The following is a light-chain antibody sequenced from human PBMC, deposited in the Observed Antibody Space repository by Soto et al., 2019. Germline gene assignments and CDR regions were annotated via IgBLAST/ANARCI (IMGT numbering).Light chain of an antibody. CDR1: QSINSDY. Sequence: EIVLTQSPGTLSLSPGERDTLSCRASQSINSDYLAWYQQKPGQAPRLLIYATSRRAPGSPDRISGSGSGTDFTLTISRLEPEDFAVYYCQQYASTPLPFAGGTK. J-gene: IGKJ4*01. CDR3: QQYASTPLP. V-gene: IGKV3-20*01. CDR2: ATS.